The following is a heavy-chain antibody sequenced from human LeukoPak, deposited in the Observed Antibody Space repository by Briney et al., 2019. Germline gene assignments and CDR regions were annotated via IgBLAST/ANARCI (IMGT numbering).Heavy chain of an antibody. D-gene: IGHD5-18*01. J-gene: IGHJ5*02. CDR2: INHSGST. CDR3: ARSKSGYSFFP. V-gene: IGHV4-39*07. Sequence: SETLSLTCTVSGGSISSSSYYWGWIRQPPGKGLEWIGEINHSGSTNYNPSLKSRVTISVDTSKNQFSLKLSSVTAADTAVYYCARSKSGYSFFPWGQGTLVTVSS. CDR1: GGSISSSSYY.